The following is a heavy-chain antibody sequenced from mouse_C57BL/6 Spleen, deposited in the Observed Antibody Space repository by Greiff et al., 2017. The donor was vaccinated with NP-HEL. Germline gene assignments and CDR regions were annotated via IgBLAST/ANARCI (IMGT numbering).Heavy chain of an antibody. Sequence: VQLQQSGAELARPGASVKMSCKASGYTFTSYTMHWVKQRPGQGLEWIGYINPSSGYTKYNQKFKDKATLTADKSSSTAYMQLSSLTSEDSAVYYCARSDGNYPYYAMDYWGQGTSVTVSS. CDR1: GYTFTSYT. CDR2: INPSSGYT. CDR3: ARSDGNYPYYAMDY. J-gene: IGHJ4*01. D-gene: IGHD2-1*01. V-gene: IGHV1-4*01.